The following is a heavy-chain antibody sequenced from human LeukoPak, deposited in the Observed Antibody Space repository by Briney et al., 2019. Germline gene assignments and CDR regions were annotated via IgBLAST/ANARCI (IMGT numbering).Heavy chain of an antibody. CDR2: INPNSGGT. CDR1: GYTFTGYY. J-gene: IGHJ3*02. Sequence: ASVKVSCKASGYTFTGYYMHWVRQAPGQGLEWMGWINPNSGGTNYAQKFQGWVTMTRDTSISTAYMELSRLRSDDTAVYYCARGHYDILTGSGAFDIWGQGTMVTVSS. V-gene: IGHV1-2*04. CDR3: ARGHYDILTGSGAFDI. D-gene: IGHD3-9*01.